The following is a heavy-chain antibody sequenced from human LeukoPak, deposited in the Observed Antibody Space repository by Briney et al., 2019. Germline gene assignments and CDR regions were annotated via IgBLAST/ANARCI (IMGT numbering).Heavy chain of an antibody. J-gene: IGHJ4*02. CDR2: ISSNGGST. Sequence: GGSLRLSCAASGFTFSSYAMHWVRQAPGKGLEYVSAISSNGGSTYYANSVKGRFTISRDNSKNTLYLQMGSLRAEDMAVYYCARVARQVVGATRGPIDYWGQGTLVTVSS. D-gene: IGHD1-26*01. CDR3: ARVARQVVGATRGPIDY. V-gene: IGHV3-64*01. CDR1: GFTFSSYA.